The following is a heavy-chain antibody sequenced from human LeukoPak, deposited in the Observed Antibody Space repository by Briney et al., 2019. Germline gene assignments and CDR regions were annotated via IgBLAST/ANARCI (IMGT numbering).Heavy chain of an antibody. J-gene: IGHJ4*02. CDR3: ARDNSGPDY. D-gene: IGHD6-19*01. V-gene: IGHV3-30*02. CDR2: IHYDGSNI. Sequence: GGSLRLSCAASGFTFSNYGLHWVRQAPGKGLEWVAFIHYDGSNIHYADSVKGRITISRDNAKNTLYLQVNSLTAEDTAVYYCARDNSGPDYWGQGTLVTVSS. CDR1: GFTFSNYG.